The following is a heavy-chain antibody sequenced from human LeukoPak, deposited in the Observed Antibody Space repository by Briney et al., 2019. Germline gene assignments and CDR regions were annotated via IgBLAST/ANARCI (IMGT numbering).Heavy chain of an antibody. CDR1: GYTFTSYG. V-gene: IGHV1-18*04. D-gene: IGHD6-19*01. Sequence: GASVEVSCKASGYTFTSYGISWVRQAPGQGLEWMGWISAYNGNTNYAQKLQGRVTMTTDTSTSTAYMELRSLRSDDTAVYYCARAGSSGWYGGDVYWGQGTLVTVSS. CDR2: ISAYNGNT. J-gene: IGHJ4*02. CDR3: ARAGSSGWYGGDVY.